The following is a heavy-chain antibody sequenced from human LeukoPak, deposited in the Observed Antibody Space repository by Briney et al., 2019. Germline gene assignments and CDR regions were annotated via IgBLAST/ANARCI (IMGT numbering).Heavy chain of an antibody. CDR2: IWYDGSNK. CDR3: ARGPSNYDFWSGYRQYYYGMDV. Sequence: GGSLRLSCAASGFTFSSYGMHWVRQAPGKGLEWVAVIWYDGSNKYYADSVKGRFTISRDNSKNTLYLQMNSLRAEDTAVYYCARGPSNYDFWSGYRQYYYGMDVWGQGTTVTVSS. D-gene: IGHD3-3*01. J-gene: IGHJ6*02. V-gene: IGHV3-33*01. CDR1: GFTFSSYG.